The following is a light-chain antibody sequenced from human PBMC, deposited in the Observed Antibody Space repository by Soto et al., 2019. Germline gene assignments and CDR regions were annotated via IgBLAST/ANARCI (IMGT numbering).Light chain of an antibody. J-gene: IGLJ1*01. V-gene: IGLV1-40*01. CDR1: SSNIGAGYD. Sequence: QSVLTQPPSVSGAPGQRVTISCTGSSSNIGAGYDVHWYQQLPGTAPKLLIYGNSNRPSGVPDRFSGSKSGTSASLAITGLRAEDEADYYCQSYDSSLSGYYVFGTGTKLTDL. CDR2: GNS. CDR3: QSYDSSLSGYYV.